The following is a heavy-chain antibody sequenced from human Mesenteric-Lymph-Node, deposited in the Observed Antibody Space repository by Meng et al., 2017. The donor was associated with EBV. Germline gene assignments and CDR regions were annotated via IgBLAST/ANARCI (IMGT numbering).Heavy chain of an antibody. CDR2: STHNGIV. D-gene: IGHD3-16*02. V-gene: IGHV4-34*01. CDR1: GGSFSGYY. Sequence: QVPLQQWGDGQLPPSEPLSLTCAVYGGSFSGYYWSWIRQAPGQVLEWIGESTHNGIVNYNPSLKSRVAISVDTFKNQFSLRLTSVTAAYTAIYYCARIESIWGTYRKYYFDYWGQGTLVTVSS. CDR3: ARIESIWGTYRKYYFDY. J-gene: IGHJ4*02.